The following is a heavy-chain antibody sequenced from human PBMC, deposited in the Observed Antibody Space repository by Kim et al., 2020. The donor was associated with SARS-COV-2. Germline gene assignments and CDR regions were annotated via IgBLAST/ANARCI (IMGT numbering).Heavy chain of an antibody. J-gene: IGHJ4*02. CDR3: ARTSGDAEIDY. Sequence: KYYSTSLKTRLTISKDTSKNQVVLTMTNMDPVDTATYYCARTSGDAEIDYWGQGTLVTVSS. CDR2: K. V-gene: IGHV2-70*01.